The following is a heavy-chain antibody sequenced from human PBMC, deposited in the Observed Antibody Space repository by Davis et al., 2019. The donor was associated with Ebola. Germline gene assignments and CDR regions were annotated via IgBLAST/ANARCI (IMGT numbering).Heavy chain of an antibody. CDR2: IYYSGRT. V-gene: IGHV4-59*01. J-gene: IGHJ6*02. CDR1: GGSISSYY. D-gene: IGHD1-26*01. CDR3: ARGGSYKYYYYYYGMDV. Sequence: MPSETLSLTCTVSGGSISSYYWSWIRQPPGKGLEWIGYIYYSGRTNYNPSLKSRVTISVDTSKNQFSLKLSSVTAADTAVYYCARGGSYKYYYYYYGMDVWGQGTTVIVSS.